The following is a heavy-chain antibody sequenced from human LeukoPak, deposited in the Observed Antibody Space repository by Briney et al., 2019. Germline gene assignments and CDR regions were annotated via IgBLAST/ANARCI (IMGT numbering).Heavy chain of an antibody. J-gene: IGHJ4*02. CDR1: GGSISSYY. CDR3: ARRTYSSGYDY. Sequence: SETLSLTCTVSGGSISSYYWSWIRQPPGKGLEWIGFIYYSGSTNYNPSLKSRVTISVDTSKNQFSLELSSVTAADTAVYYCARRTYSSGYDYWGQGTLVTVSS. D-gene: IGHD6-19*01. V-gene: IGHV4-59*08. CDR2: IYYSGST.